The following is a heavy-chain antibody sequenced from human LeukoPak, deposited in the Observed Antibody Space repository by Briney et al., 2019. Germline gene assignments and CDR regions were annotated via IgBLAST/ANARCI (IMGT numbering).Heavy chain of an antibody. CDR3: AREGSGWYPNWFDP. D-gene: IGHD6-19*01. V-gene: IGHV3-7*01. CDR2: IKPDGSEK. CDR1: GFTFRTYW. Sequence: PGGSLRLSCMASGFTFRTYWMTRVRQAPGKGLEWVANIKPDGSEKYYVDSVKGRFTISRDNAKNSLYLQMNSLRAEDTAVYYCAREGSGWYPNWFDPWGQGTLVTVSS. J-gene: IGHJ5*02.